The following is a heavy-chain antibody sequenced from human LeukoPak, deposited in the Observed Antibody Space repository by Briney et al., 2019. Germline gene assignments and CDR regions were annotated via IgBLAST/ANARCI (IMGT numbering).Heavy chain of an antibody. D-gene: IGHD1-26*01. CDR1: GYTFTGYY. V-gene: IGHV1-2*02. Sequence: GASVKVPCKASGYTFTGYYMHWVRQAPGQGLEWMGWINPNSGGTNYAQKFQGRVTMTRDTSISTAYMELSRLRSDDTAVYYCARVSVLAWELIDYWGQGTLVTVSS. CDR3: ARVSVLAWELIDY. J-gene: IGHJ4*02. CDR2: INPNSGGT.